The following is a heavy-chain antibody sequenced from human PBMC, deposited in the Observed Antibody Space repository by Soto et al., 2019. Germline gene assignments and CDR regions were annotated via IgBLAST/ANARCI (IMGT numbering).Heavy chain of an antibody. D-gene: IGHD2-8*01. Sequence: GGSLRLSCAASGFTFSSYGMHWVRQAPGKGLEWVAVIWYDGSNKYYADSVKGRFTISRDNSKNTLYLQMNSLRAEDTAVYYCARDGRYCSNGVCSTGGYYCDYWGQGTLATGSS. CDR1: GFTFSSYG. CDR2: IWYDGSNK. CDR3: ARDGRYCSNGVCSTGGYYCDY. J-gene: IGHJ4*02. V-gene: IGHV3-33*01.